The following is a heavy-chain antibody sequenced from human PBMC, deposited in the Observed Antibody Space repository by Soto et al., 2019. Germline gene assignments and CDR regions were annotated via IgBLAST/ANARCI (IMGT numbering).Heavy chain of an antibody. V-gene: IGHV3-30*18. CDR2: ISYDGNNK. Sequence: GGSLRLSCAASEFTFSSYGMHWVRQAPGKGLEWLSVISYDGNNKYYTDSVKGRFTISRDNSKNTLYLQMNTLRGEDTAVYYCAKDRAFWSGTHDAFDIWGQGTMVTVSS. CDR1: EFTFSSYG. CDR3: AKDRAFWSGTHDAFDI. J-gene: IGHJ3*02. D-gene: IGHD3-3*01.